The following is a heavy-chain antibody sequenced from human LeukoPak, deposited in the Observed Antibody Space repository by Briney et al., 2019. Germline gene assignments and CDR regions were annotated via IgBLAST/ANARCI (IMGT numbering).Heavy chain of an antibody. J-gene: IGHJ6*03. CDR1: GYTFTGYY. Sequence: ASVKVSCKASGYTFTGYYMHWVRQAPGQGLEWMGWINPNSGGTNYAQKFQGRVTMTRDTSISTAYVELSRLRSDDTAVYYCARDRGYSGYDLYYYYYMDVWGKGTTVTVSS. CDR2: INPNSGGT. V-gene: IGHV1-2*02. D-gene: IGHD5-12*01. CDR3: ARDRGYSGYDLYYYYYMDV.